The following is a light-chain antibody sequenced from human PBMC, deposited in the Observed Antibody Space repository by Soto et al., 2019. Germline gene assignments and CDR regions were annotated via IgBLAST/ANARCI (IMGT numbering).Light chain of an antibody. Sequence: DIQMTQSPSTLSASVGDRVTITCRASQSISNWLAWYQQRPGKAPKLMIYKASTLETGVPSRFSGSGSGTEFTLTINNLQPDDFATYYCQQYDGYSRTFGQGTKVDI. J-gene: IGKJ1*01. CDR1: QSISNW. CDR2: KAS. V-gene: IGKV1-5*03. CDR3: QQYDGYSRT.